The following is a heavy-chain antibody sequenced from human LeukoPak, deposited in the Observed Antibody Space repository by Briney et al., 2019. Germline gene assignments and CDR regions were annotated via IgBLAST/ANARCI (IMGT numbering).Heavy chain of an antibody. CDR1: GASISDYY. Sequence: SETLSLTCSVSGASISDYYWTWIRQPPGKGLEWIGYVYYSGSTNYNPSLKSRVTISIDTSKNQFSLKLNSVTAADTAAYYCARADYYYGGNGYHWFDPWGQGTLVTVSS. V-gene: IGHV4-59*01. D-gene: IGHD3-22*01. J-gene: IGHJ5*02. CDR2: VYYSGST. CDR3: ARADYYYGGNGYHWFDP.